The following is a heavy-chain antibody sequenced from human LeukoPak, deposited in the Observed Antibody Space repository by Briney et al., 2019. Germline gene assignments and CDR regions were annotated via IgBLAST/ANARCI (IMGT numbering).Heavy chain of an antibody. J-gene: IGHJ5*02. Sequence: SETLSLTCAVYGGSFSGYYWSWIRQPPGKGLEWIGEINHSGSTNYNPSLKSRVTISVDTSKNQFSLKLSSVTAADTAVYYCARGGGGYPTNNWFDPWGQGTLVTVSS. CDR2: INHSGST. CDR3: ARGGGGYPTNNWFDP. V-gene: IGHV4-34*01. D-gene: IGHD1-1*01. CDR1: GGSFSGYY.